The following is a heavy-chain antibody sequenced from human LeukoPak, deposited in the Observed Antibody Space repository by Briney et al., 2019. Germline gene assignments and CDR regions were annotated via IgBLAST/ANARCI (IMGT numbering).Heavy chain of an antibody. J-gene: IGHJ4*02. CDR1: GYTFTTYG. CDR2: ISAYNGNT. V-gene: IGHV1-18*01. CDR3: ARDWSCFDY. Sequence: ASVKVSCKASGYTFTTYGINWVRQAPGQGLEWMGWISAYNGNTNYAQKLQGRVSMTTDTSTSTAYMELRSLRSDDAAVYYCARDWSCFDYWGQGTLVTVSS. D-gene: IGHD1-26*01.